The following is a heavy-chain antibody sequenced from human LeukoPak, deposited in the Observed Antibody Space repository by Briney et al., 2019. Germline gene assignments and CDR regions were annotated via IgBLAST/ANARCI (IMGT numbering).Heavy chain of an antibody. J-gene: IGHJ3*02. V-gene: IGHV4-4*07. CDR2: IYTSGST. CDR3: ARGVVGATTVFDAFDI. Sequence: PSETLSLTCTVSGGSISSYYWSWIRQPAGKGLEWIGRIYTSGSTNYNPSLKSRVTMSVDTSKNQFSLKLNSVTPEDTAVYYCARGVVGATTVFDAFDIWGQGTMVTVSS. CDR1: GGSISSYY. D-gene: IGHD1-26*01.